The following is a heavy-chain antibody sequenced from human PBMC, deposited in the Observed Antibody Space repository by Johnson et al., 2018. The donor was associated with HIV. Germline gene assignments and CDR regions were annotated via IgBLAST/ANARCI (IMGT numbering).Heavy chain of an antibody. Sequence: VQLVESGGGLVQPGGSLRLSCAASGFTFSSYVMTWIRQAPGKGLEWVSYIISSGSTIYYADSVKGRFTISRDNAKNSLYLQMNSLRAEDTAVYYCASLSGGAFDIWGQGTMVTVSS. CDR2: IISSGSTI. V-gene: IGHV3-48*03. CDR3: ASLSGGAFDI. CDR1: GFTFSSYV. D-gene: IGHD2/OR15-2a*01. J-gene: IGHJ3*02.